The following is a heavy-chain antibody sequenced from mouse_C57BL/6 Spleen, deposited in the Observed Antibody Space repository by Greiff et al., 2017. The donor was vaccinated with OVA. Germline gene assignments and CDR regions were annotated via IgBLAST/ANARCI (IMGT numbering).Heavy chain of an antibody. CDR1: GYSFTDYN. CDR3: ARSEINGRSYDD. Sequence: VQLQQSGPELVKPGASVKISCTASGYSFTDYNMNWVKQRTGKSLEWIGVINPNYGTTSYNQNFTGKATLTVDQNTSTAYMQLNSLTSEDAAVYYGARSEINGRSYDDWGQGTTLTVSS. J-gene: IGHJ2*01. D-gene: IGHD1-1*01. V-gene: IGHV1-39*01. CDR2: INPNYGTT.